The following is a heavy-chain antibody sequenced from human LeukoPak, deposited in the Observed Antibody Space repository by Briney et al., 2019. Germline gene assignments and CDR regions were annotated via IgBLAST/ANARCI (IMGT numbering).Heavy chain of an antibody. J-gene: IGHJ4*02. D-gene: IGHD1-26*01. CDR3: AKGDRRVGATHFDY. CDR1: GFTFSSYA. CDR2: ISGSGGST. Sequence: GGSLRLSCAASGFTFSSYAMSWVRQAPGKGLEWVSDISGSGGSTYYADSVKGRFTISRDNSKNTLYLQMNSLRAEDTAVYYCAKGDRRVGATHFDYWGQGTLVTVSS. V-gene: IGHV3-23*01.